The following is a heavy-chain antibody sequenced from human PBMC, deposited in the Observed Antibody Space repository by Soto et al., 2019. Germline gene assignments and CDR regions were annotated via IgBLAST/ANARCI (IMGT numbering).Heavy chain of an antibody. D-gene: IGHD3-22*01. J-gene: IGHJ4*02. CDR2: IYHSGST. CDR3: ARAPARYYYDSSGYYYGDYFDY. V-gene: IGHV4-30-2*01. Sequence: SETLSLTCTVSGGSISSGGYSWSWIRQPPGKGLEWIGYIYHSGSTYYNPSLKSRVTISVDRSKNQFSLKLSSVTAADTAVYYCARAPARYYYDSSGYYYGDYFDYWGQGTLVTVSS. CDR1: GGSISSGGYS.